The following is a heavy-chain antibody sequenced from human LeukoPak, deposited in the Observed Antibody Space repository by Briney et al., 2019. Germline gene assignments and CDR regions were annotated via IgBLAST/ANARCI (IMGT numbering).Heavy chain of an antibody. J-gene: IGHJ5*02. V-gene: IGHV3-48*01. D-gene: IGHD4-17*01. Sequence: PGGSLRLSCAASGFIFSDYSMTWVRQSPGKGLEWLSYISSSSSFIYYADSLKGRFTISRDNAGNSLYLQMNSLRAADTAVYYCARDNGDYIGWFDPWGQGTLVTVSS. CDR2: ISSSSSFI. CDR3: ARDNGDYIGWFDP. CDR1: GFIFSDYS.